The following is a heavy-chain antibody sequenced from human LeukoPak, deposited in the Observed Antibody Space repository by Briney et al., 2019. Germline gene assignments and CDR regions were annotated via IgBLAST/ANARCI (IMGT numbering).Heavy chain of an antibody. D-gene: IGHD6-13*01. Sequence: QPGRSLRLSCAASGFTFSIYGMHRVRQAPGKGLEWVAVIWYDGNNKYYADSVKGRFTISRDNPKNTLYLQMNSLRVEDTAVYYCAKGLAAAGHALDYWGQGTLVTVSS. CDR3: AKGLAAAGHALDY. V-gene: IGHV3-33*06. J-gene: IGHJ4*02. CDR2: IWYDGNNK. CDR1: GFTFSIYG.